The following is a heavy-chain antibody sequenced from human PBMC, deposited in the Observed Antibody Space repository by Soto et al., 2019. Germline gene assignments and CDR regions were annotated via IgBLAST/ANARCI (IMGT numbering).Heavy chain of an antibody. Sequence: QSQTLSLTCAISGDSVSSNSAAWNWIRQSPSRGLEWLGRTYYRSKWYNDYAVSVKSRITINPDTSKNQFSLQLNSVTPEDTAVYYCARDSSYGGVYYYYGMDVWGQGTTVTVSS. V-gene: IGHV6-1*01. J-gene: IGHJ6*02. CDR1: GDSVSSNSAA. D-gene: IGHD5-18*01. CDR2: TYYRSKWYN. CDR3: ARDSSYGGVYYYYGMDV.